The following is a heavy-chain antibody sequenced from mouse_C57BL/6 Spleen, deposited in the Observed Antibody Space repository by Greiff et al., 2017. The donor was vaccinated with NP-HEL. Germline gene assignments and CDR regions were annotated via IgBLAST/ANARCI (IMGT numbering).Heavy chain of an antibody. CDR1: GYTFTSYW. J-gene: IGHJ2*01. V-gene: IGHV1-64*01. CDR3: ARMLLDY. Sequence: VQLVESGAELVKPGASVKSSCKASGYTFTSYWMHWVKQRPGQGLEWIGMIHPNSGSTNYNEKFKSKATLTVDKSSSTAYMQLSSLTSEDSAVYYCARMLLDYWGQGTTLTVSS. CDR2: IHPNSGST. D-gene: IGHD2-12*01.